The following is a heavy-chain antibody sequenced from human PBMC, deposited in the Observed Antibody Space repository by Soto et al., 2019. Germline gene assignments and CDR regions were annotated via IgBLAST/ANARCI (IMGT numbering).Heavy chain of an antibody. Sequence: GATLVNPTQTPTLTCTVSGFSVIARGVGVGWIRQPPGKALEWLGIIYWNDDKRYSPSLKSRLTITKDTSKNQVVLTMTNMDPVDTATYYCAHSPWGAAPDYWGQGTPVTVSS. J-gene: IGHJ4*02. CDR2: IYWNDDK. D-gene: IGHD3-16*01. V-gene: IGHV2-5*01. CDR1: GFSVIARGVG. CDR3: AHSPWGAAPDY.